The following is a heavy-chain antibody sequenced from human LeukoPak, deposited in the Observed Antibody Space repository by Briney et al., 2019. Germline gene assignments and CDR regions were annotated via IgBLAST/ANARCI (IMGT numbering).Heavy chain of an antibody. CDR2: ISAYNGNT. CDR3: ARVGITMVRGVTDWFDP. Sequence: ASVKVSCKASGYTFTSYGISWVRQAPGQGLEWMGWISAYNGNTNYAQKLQGRVTMTTDTSTSTAYTELRSLRSDDTAVYYCARVGITMVRGVTDWFDPWGQGTLVTVSS. D-gene: IGHD3-10*01. CDR1: GYTFTSYG. J-gene: IGHJ5*02. V-gene: IGHV1-18*01.